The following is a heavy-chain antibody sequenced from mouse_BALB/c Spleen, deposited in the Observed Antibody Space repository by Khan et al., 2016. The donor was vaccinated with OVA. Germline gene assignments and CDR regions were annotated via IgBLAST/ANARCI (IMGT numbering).Heavy chain of an antibody. CDR1: GYTFTSYT. D-gene: IGHD1-2*01. Sequence: QVQLQQSGAELARPGASVKMSCKASGYTFTSYTIYWIKERPGQGLEWFGYINPSNGYTNYNQKFKDKATLTTDKSSNTAYLQLSCLTSDDSAAYNGERDGAYHSSDGRLTYWGQGTLVTVSA. CDR2: INPSNGYT. CDR3: ERDGAYHSSDGRLTY. V-gene: IGHV1-4*01. J-gene: IGHJ3*01.